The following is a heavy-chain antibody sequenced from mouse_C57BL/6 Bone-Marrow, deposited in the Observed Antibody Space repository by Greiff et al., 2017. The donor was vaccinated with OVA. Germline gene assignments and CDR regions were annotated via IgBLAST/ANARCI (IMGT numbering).Heavy chain of an antibody. J-gene: IGHJ4*01. CDR3: ARGYGSVYYAMDY. CDR2: ISSGSSTI. CDR1: GFTFSDYG. D-gene: IGHD1-1*01. Sequence: EVKVVESGGGLVKPGGSLKLSCAASGFTFSDYGMHWVRQAPEKGLEWVAYISSGSSTIYYADTVKGRFTISRDNAKNTLFLQMTSLRSEDTAMYYCARGYGSVYYAMDYWGQGTSVTVSS. V-gene: IGHV5-17*01.